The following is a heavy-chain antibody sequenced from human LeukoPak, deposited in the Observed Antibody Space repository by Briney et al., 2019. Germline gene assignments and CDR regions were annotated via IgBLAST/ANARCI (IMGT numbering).Heavy chain of an antibody. V-gene: IGHV3-23*01. CDR3: AREGREWMSVGIDY. Sequence: GGSLRLSCTGSGFTFSSYAMTWVRQAPGKGLEWVSSVSGGGNNTYSADSVKGRFTISRDNSKNTLYLQMNSLRAEDTAVYYCAREGREWMSVGIDYWGRGTLVTVSS. CDR1: GFTFSSYA. CDR2: VSGGGNNT. J-gene: IGHJ4*02. D-gene: IGHD3-3*01.